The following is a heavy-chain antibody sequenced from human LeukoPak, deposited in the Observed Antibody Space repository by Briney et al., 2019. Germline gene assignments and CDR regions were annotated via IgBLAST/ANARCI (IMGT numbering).Heavy chain of an antibody. J-gene: IGHJ4*02. CDR1: GFTFTTYA. Sequence: GGSLRLSCSASGFTFTTYAMHWVRQAPGKGLEGVAVISFDGNTNSYADSVKGRFTISRDNSKNTLYLQMGGLRAEDTAVYYCARSVCITTGCNYGYYFDYWGQGTLVTVSS. CDR2: ISFDGNTN. D-gene: IGHD2-2*01. CDR3: ARSVCITTGCNYGYYFDY. V-gene: IGHV3-30-3*01.